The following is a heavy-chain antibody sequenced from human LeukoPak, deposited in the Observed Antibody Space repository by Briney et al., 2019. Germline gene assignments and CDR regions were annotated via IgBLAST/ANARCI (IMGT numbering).Heavy chain of an antibody. CDR3: ARDTFNNYYDSSVGVDAFDI. CDR1: GFTFSSYW. CDR2: IKQDGSEK. V-gene: IGHV3-7*01. Sequence: PGGSLRLSCAASGFTFSSYWMSWVRQAPGKGLEWVANIKQDGSEKYYVDSVKGRFTISRDNAKNSLYLQMNSLRAEDTAVYYCARDTFNNYYDSSVGVDAFDIWGQGTMVTVSS. D-gene: IGHD3-22*01. J-gene: IGHJ3*02.